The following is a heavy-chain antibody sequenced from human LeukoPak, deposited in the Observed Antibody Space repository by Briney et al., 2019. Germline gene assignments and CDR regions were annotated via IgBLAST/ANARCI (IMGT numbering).Heavy chain of an antibody. CDR1: GDSVSAKSDV. CDR2: TYYRSKWIF. Sequence: SQTLSLTCAISGDSVSAKSDVWNWIRQSPSRGLEWLGRTYYRSKWIFDYAASVKSRITISPDTSKNQFSLQLNSVTPEDTAVYYCARLPRIAALRIYYYMDVWGKGTTVTVSS. J-gene: IGHJ6*03. CDR3: ARLPRIAALRIYYYMDV. V-gene: IGHV6-1*01. D-gene: IGHD6-6*01.